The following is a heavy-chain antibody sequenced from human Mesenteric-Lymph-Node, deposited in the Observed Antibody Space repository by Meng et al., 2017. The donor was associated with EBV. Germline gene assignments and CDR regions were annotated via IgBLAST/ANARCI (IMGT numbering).Heavy chain of an antibody. CDR3: ATNDNYRNDY. Sequence: QGPGPGVGQPSQSLALTCKFSCASISSGNYYWNWIRQHPGKGLEWIGYIYYTGHTYYNPSLRSRVTISIDTSKNQFSLSLHSVTAADTAVYYCATNDNYRNDYWGQGTLVTVSS. D-gene: IGHD5-24*01. J-gene: IGHJ4*02. CDR2: IYYTGHT. V-gene: IGHV4-31*03. CDR1: CASISSGNYY.